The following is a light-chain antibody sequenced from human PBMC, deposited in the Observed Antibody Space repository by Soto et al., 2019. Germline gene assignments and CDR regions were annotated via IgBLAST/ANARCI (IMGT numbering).Light chain of an antibody. Sequence: DIQMTQSPSTVSASVGDRVTISCRASESISTWLAWYQQKPGQAPKLLIYDASISDSGVPSRFSGSGSGTEFTLTVSNLQPDDSATYYCQQYHSLWAFGQGTRVDIK. CDR2: DAS. J-gene: IGKJ1*01. V-gene: IGKV1-5*01. CDR1: ESISTW. CDR3: QQYHSLWA.